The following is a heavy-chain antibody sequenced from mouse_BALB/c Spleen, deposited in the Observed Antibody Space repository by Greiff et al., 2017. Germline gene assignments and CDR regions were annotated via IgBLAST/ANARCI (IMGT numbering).Heavy chain of an antibody. J-gene: IGHJ2*01. CDR2: IDPETGGT. CDR1: GYTFTDYE. Sequence: VQLQQSGAELVRPGASVTLSCKASGYTFTDYEMHWVKQTPVHGLEWIGAIDPETGGTAYNQKFKGKATLTADKSSSTAYMELRSLTSEDSAVYYCTSSSSYYFDYGGQGTTRTVSS. D-gene: IGHD1-1*01. CDR3: TSSSSYYFDY. V-gene: IGHV1-15*01.